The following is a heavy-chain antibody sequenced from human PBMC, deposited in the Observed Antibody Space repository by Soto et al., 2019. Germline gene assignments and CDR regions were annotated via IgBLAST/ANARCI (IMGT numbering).Heavy chain of an antibody. J-gene: IGHJ6*02. D-gene: IGHD1-26*01. V-gene: IGHV4-31*03. Sequence: TLSVTSTVSGGSISSGGYYWSWIRPHPGKGLEWIGYIYYSGSTYYNPSLKSRVTISVDTSKNQFSLKLSSVTAADTAVYYCARVSGSYSYYYYGIDVWGQGTTVTVSS. CDR3: ARVSGSYSYYYYGIDV. CDR2: IYYSGST. CDR1: GGSISSGGYY.